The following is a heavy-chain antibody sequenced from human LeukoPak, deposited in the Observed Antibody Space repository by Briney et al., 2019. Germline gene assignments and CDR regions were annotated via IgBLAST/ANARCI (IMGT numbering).Heavy chain of an antibody. V-gene: IGHV3-74*03. D-gene: IGHD6-19*01. CDR2: INSDGTGT. CDR3: AREGVAGGLDY. Sequence: GGSLRLSCEVSGFTFRTYWMHWVRQAPGKGLVWVSYINSDGTGTMYADSVKGRFTVSRDNAKNTLYLQMNSLRAEDTDVYYCAREGVAGGLDYWGLGTLVTVSS. CDR1: GFTFRTYW. J-gene: IGHJ4*02.